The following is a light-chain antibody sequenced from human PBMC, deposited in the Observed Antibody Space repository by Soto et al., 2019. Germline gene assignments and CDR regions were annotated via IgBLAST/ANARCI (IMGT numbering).Light chain of an antibody. V-gene: IGKV3-11*02. CDR3: QQRTNWPPWT. J-gene: IGKJ1*01. CDR1: ENIATY. Sequence: EIVLTQSRATLSLSPGERATLSCRASENIATYLAWYQQNPGQAPRLLISDASKRAPGIPARFSGSGSGRDFTLTISSLEPEDFSIYYCQQRTNWPPWTFGQGTKVEIK. CDR2: DAS.